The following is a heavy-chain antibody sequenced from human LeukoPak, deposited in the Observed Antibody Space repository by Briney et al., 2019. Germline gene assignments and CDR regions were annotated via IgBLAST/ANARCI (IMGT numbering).Heavy chain of an antibody. V-gene: IGHV1-18*01. Sequence: GASVKVSCKASGYTFTTYGLSWVRQAPGQGLEWLGWISTYDDNIKYAQSLQGRLTLTIDTSTSTAYMELRSLTSDDTAVYYCARVGIGAFDIWGQGTMVTVSS. CDR3: ARVGIGAFDI. J-gene: IGHJ3*02. D-gene: IGHD1-26*01. CDR1: GYTFTTYG. CDR2: ISTYDDNI.